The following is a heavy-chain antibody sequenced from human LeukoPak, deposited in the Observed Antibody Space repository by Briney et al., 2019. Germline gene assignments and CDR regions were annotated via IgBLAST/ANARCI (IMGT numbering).Heavy chain of an antibody. J-gene: IGHJ4*02. CDR3: ASSTIAVAGTGGFDH. Sequence: GESLKISFEGSGYSFTNYWIGWVRQMPGKGLEWMGIIFPADSETRYSPSFQGQVTISADKSISTAYLQWSSLKASDTAMYYCASSTIAVAGTGGFDHWGQGTLVTVSS. CDR2: IFPADSET. V-gene: IGHV5-51*01. CDR1: GYSFTNYW. D-gene: IGHD6-19*01.